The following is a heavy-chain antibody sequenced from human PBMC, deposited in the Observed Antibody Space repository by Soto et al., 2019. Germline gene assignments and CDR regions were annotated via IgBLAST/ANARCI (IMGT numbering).Heavy chain of an antibody. J-gene: IGHJ4*02. CDR2: INQDGGEK. CDR3: AKDDVAGDGLWLVSD. D-gene: IGHD2-21*02. V-gene: IGHV3-7*03. CDR1: GFTFSNYW. Sequence: GGSPRLSCAASGFTFSNYWMSWVRQAPGKGLEWVANINQDGGEKHYVDSVKGRFTISRDNAEKSLYLQMNSLRAEDTAVYYCAKDDVAGDGLWLVSDWGQGIPVTVSS.